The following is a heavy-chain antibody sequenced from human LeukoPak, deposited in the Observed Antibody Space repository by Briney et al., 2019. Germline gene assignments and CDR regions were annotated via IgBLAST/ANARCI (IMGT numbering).Heavy chain of an antibody. CDR3: ARDHCSSTSCYQDYYYYYMDV. D-gene: IGHD2-2*01. CDR2: IIPIFGTA. CDR1: GGTFSGYA. V-gene: IGHV1-69*05. Sequence: ASVKVSCKASGGTFSGYAISWVRQAPGQGLEWMGGIIPIFGTANYAQKFQGRVTITTDESTSTAYMELSSLRSEDTAVYYCARDHCSSTSCYQDYYYYYMDVWGKGTTVTVS. J-gene: IGHJ6*03.